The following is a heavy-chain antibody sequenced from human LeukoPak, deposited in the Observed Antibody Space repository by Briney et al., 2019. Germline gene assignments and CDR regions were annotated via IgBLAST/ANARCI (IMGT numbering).Heavy chain of an antibody. CDR1: GYTFTGYY. Sequence: ASVKVSCKASGYTFTGYYMHWVRQAPGQGLEWMGWINPNSGGTNYAQKFQGRVTMTRDTSISTAYMELSRLRSDDTAVYYCARELATAAGNGGDYWGQGTLVTVSS. V-gene: IGHV1-2*02. D-gene: IGHD6-13*01. CDR2: INPNSGGT. J-gene: IGHJ4*02. CDR3: ARELATAAGNGGDY.